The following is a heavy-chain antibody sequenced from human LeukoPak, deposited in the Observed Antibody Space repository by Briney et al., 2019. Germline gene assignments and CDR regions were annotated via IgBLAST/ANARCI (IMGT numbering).Heavy chain of an antibody. CDR1: GGSISNYY. Sequence: SETLSLTCTVSGGSISNYYWSWIRQPPGKGLEWIGYISYSGSTNHNPSLMSRVTISVDTSKNQFSLRLSSVTAADTAVYYCARHTTSGWYQVVYWGQGTLVTVSS. J-gene: IGHJ4*02. CDR2: ISYSGST. V-gene: IGHV4-59*01. D-gene: IGHD6-19*01. CDR3: ARHTTSGWYQVVY.